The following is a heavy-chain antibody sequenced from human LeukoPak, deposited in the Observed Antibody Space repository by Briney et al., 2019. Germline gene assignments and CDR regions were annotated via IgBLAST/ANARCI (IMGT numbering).Heavy chain of an antibody. J-gene: IGHJ4*02. CDR2: INAGNGNT. CDR3: ARVGSSGWYYFDY. D-gene: IGHD6-19*01. V-gene: IGHV1-3*01. Sequence: ASVKVSCKASEYTFTSYAMHWVRQAPGQRLEWMGWINAGNGNTKYSQKFQGRVTITRDTSASTAYMELSSLRSEDTAVYYCARVGSSGWYYFDYWGQGTLVTVSS. CDR1: EYTFTSYA.